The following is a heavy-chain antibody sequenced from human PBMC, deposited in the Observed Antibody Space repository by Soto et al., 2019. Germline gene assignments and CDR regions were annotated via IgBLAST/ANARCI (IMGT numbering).Heavy chain of an antibody. V-gene: IGHV3-30-3*01. CDR2: ISYDGGNQ. Sequence: PGGSLRLSCEASGFTFSSYPMHWVRQAPGKGLEWVTVISYDGGNQYYADSVKGRFTISRDNSKDTLYLQMHSLRSDDTAVYFCARGPITQTSFIDHWGQGTPVTVYS. CDR1: GFTFSSYP. J-gene: IGHJ4*02. CDR3: ARGPITQTSFIDH. D-gene: IGHD1-20*01.